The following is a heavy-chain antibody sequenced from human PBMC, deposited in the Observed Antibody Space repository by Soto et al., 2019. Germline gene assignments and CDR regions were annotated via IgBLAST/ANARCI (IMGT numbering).Heavy chain of an antibody. D-gene: IGHD5-12*01. Sequence: ASVKVSCKASGYTFTSYAMHWVRQAPGQRLEWMGWTNAGNGNTKYSQKFQGRVTITRDTSASTAYMELSSLRSEDTAVYYCARAGAVDIVATISDWGQGTLVTVSS. CDR3: ARAGAVDIVATISD. CDR1: GYTFTSYA. J-gene: IGHJ4*02. V-gene: IGHV1-3*01. CDR2: TNAGNGNT.